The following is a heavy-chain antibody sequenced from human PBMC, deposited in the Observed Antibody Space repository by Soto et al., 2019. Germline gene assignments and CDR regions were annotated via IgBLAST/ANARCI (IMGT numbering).Heavy chain of an antibody. J-gene: IGHJ4*02. D-gene: IGHD5-12*01. CDR3: AKGDNLGPKTGYAFDT. CDR1: GDSVSSNTAS. CDR2: TYFRSKWYN. Sequence: RSQTLSLTCAISGDSVSSNTASWNWIRQSPSRGLEWLGRTYFRSKWYNDYAVSVKSRIIINPDTSNNQFSLQLNSVTPEDTAVYFCAKGDNLGPKTGYAFDTWGQGIMVTVSS. V-gene: IGHV6-1*01.